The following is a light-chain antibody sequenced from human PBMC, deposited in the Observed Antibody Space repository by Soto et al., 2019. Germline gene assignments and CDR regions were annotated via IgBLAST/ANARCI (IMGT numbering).Light chain of an antibody. CDR2: DVS. Sequence: QSVLTQPASVSGSPGQSITISCTGTSSDVGGYNYVSWYQQHPGKAPKLMIYDVSNRPSGVSNRFSGPKSGNTASLTISGLQAEDEADYYCSSYTSSSIYVVFGGGTKLTVL. CDR1: SSDVGGYNY. CDR3: SSYTSSSIYVV. J-gene: IGLJ2*01. V-gene: IGLV2-14*01.